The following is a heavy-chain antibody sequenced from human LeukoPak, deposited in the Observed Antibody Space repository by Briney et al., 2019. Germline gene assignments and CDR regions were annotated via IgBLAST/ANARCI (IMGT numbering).Heavy chain of an antibody. D-gene: IGHD6-19*01. V-gene: IGHV4-39*07. CDR1: GDSISSRDDY. J-gene: IGHJ4*02. CDR3: ARISYSSGWI. CDR2: IYYSGST. Sequence: SETLSLTCTVSGDSISSRDDYWGWVRQPPGKGLKWIGSIYYSGSTYYNPSLKSRVTMSVDTSKNQFSLILSSVTAADTAFYYCARISYSSGWIWGQGTLVTVSS.